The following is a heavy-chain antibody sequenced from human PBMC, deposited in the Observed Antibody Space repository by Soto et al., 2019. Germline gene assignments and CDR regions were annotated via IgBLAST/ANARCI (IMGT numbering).Heavy chain of an antibody. Sequence: SETLSLTCSVSGGSITNTDYYWNWIRQSPGKGLEWIGSIDYSGSTYYNPSLKSRVIISADTSKNLFSLKLRSVTAADTALYFCARDGPYYYGMGVWGQGTTVTVSS. J-gene: IGHJ6*02. V-gene: IGHV4-30-4*01. CDR2: IDYSGST. CDR3: ARDGPYYYGMGV. CDR1: GGSITNTDYY.